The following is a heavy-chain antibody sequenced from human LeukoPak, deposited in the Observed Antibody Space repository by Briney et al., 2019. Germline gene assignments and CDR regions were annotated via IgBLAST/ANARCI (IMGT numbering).Heavy chain of an antibody. J-gene: IGHJ4*02. CDR3: AKDRDSSGYFYFDY. Sequence: GGSLRLSCAASGFTFSSYAMSWVRQAPGKGLEWVAVISYDGSNKYYADSVKGRFTISRDNSKNTLYLQMNSLRAEDTAVYYCAKDRDSSGYFYFDYWGQGTLVTVSS. CDR2: ISYDGSNK. CDR1: GFTFSSYA. V-gene: IGHV3-30*18. D-gene: IGHD3-22*01.